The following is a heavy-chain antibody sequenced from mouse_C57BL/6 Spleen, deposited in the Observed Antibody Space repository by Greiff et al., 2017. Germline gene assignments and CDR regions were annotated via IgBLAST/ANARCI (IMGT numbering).Heavy chain of an antibody. CDR1: GYTFTDYE. CDR2: IAPETGGT. CDR3: TSGPARAMDY. J-gene: IGHJ4*01. V-gene: IGHV1-15*01. D-gene: IGHD3-1*01. Sequence: VKLQESGAELVRPGASVTLSCKASGYTFTDYEMHWVKQTPVHGLEWIGAIAPETGGTAYNQTFKGKAILTADKSSSTAYMERRSLTSEDSAVYYCTSGPARAMDYWGQGTSVTVSS.